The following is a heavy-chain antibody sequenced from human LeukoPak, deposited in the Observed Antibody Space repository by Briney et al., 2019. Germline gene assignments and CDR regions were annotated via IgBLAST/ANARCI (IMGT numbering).Heavy chain of an antibody. CDR2: IYYTGRT. CDR1: GGSVSSGSYS. D-gene: IGHD4-23*01. V-gene: IGHV4-61*01. J-gene: IGHJ4*02. CDR3: ARGLGLRWQYFDY. Sequence: SETLSLTCTVSGGSVSSGSYSWTWIRQPPGKGLECIGYIYYTGRTSYNPSLQSRVAMSVDTSKNQFSLKLSSVTAADTAVYYCARGLGLRWQYFDYWGQGTLVTVSS.